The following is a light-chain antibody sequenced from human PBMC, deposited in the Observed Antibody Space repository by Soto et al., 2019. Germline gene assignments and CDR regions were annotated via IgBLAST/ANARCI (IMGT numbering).Light chain of an antibody. CDR3: QQYASSPYT. CDR2: GAS. Sequence: EIVLTQSPGTLSLSPGERATLSCRASQSISSSYLAWYQQKPGQAPRLLIYGASRRATGIPDRFSGRESGTDFTLTITTLEPEDSAVYFCQQYASSPYTVGKGTKGEIK. V-gene: IGKV3-20*01. CDR1: QSISSSY. J-gene: IGKJ2*01.